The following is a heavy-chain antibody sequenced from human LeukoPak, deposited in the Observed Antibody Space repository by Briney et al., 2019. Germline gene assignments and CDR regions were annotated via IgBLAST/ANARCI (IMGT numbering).Heavy chain of an antibody. D-gene: IGHD5-18*01. Sequence: ASVKVSCKASGYTFTSYYLHWVRQAPGQGLEWMGIINPSAGTTVYAQKFQGRVTMTRDTSTSTVYVELSSLRSEDTAIYYCAREKGQLAASPRTGDFDIWGQGTMVTVSS. CDR3: AREKGQLAASPRTGDFDI. CDR1: GYTFTSYY. J-gene: IGHJ3*02. V-gene: IGHV1-46*01. CDR2: INPSAGTT.